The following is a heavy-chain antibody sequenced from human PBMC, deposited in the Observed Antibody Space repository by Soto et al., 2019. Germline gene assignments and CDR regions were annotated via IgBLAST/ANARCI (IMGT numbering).Heavy chain of an antibody. V-gene: IGHV3-21*01. CDR1: GFTFSSYA. CDR2: ISSSSSFV. D-gene: IGHD2-8*01. Sequence: GGFLRLSCAASGFTFSSYAMNWVRQAPGKGLEWVSSISSSSSFVYYADSVKGRFSISRDNAKNSLFLQMNSLRAEDTAVYYCGGSTNSAVYYGMDVWGQGTPVTVSS. CDR3: GGSTNSAVYYGMDV. J-gene: IGHJ6*02.